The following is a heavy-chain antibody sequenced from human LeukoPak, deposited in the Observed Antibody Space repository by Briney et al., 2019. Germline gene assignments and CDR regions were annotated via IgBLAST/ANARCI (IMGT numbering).Heavy chain of an antibody. D-gene: IGHD5-24*01. Sequence: GGSLRLSCAASGFTYSSYAMHWVRQAPGKGLEYVSAISRNGGSTYYANSVKSRFTISRDNSKNTLYLQMGSLRAEDMAVYYCARVLRLSWRDGPLSCPDYWGQGTLVTVSS. CDR2: ISRNGGST. J-gene: IGHJ4*02. CDR3: ARVLRLSWRDGPLSCPDY. V-gene: IGHV3-64*01. CDR1: GFTYSSYA.